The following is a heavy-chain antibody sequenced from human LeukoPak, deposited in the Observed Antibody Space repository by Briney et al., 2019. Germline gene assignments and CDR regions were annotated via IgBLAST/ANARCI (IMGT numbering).Heavy chain of an antibody. J-gene: IGHJ4*02. CDR1: GFTFSSYA. CDR2: ISGSGGST. CDR3: ARDRAAAGTTGEY. Sequence: GALRLSCAASGFTFSSYAMSWVRQAPGKGLEWVSAISGSGGSTYYADSVKGRFTISRDNSKNTLYLQMNSLRAEDTAVYYCARDRAAAGTTGEYWGQGTLVTVS. V-gene: IGHV3-23*01. D-gene: IGHD6-13*01.